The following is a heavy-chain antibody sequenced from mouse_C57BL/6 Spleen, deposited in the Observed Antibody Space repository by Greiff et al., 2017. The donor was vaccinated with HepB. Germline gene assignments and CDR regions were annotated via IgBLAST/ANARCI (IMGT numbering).Heavy chain of an antibody. Sequence: QVQLQQPGAELVLPGASVKLSCKASGYTFTRYWMPWVQQRPGQGLEWIGAIYPSDSYTNYNQKFKCKSTLTIDKSSSTAYMQLSSLTSEDSAIYYCARGITTVVARDYAMDYWGQGTSVTVSS. CDR1: GYTFTRYW. CDR3: ARGITTVVARDYAMDY. V-gene: IGHV1-69*01. J-gene: IGHJ4*01. CDR2: IYPSDSYT. D-gene: IGHD1-1*01.